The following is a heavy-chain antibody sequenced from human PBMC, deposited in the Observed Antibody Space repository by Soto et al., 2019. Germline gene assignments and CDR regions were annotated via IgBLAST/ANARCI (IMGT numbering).Heavy chain of an antibody. CDR2: IKQDGSEQ. CDR1: GFTFRSSW. CDR3: TRGVLPYSGWFDP. J-gene: IGHJ5*02. Sequence: EEQLVESGGGLVQPGGSLRLSCAASGFTFRSSWMHWVRQAPGSGLEWVGNIKQDGSEQYYVDSVKGRFTISRDTAKNSLYLQMNSLRAEDTAVYYCTRGVLPYSGWFDPWGQGTLVTVSS. V-gene: IGHV3-7*03. D-gene: IGHD3-10*01.